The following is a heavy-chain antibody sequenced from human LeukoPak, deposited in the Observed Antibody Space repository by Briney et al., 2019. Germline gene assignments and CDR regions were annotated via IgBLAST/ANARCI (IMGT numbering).Heavy chain of an antibody. CDR3: ARGLGYCTSTTCLLPFAY. J-gene: IGHJ4*02. CDR1: GFTVSTYY. Sequence: PGGSLRLSCAASGFTVSTYYMTWVRQAPGKGPECVSVIYSGGSTYYADSVKGRFTVSRDNSKSTLYLQMNSLRAEDTAMYYCARGLGYCTSTTCLLPFAYWGQGTLVTVSS. V-gene: IGHV3-53*01. CDR2: IYSGGST. D-gene: IGHD2-2*01.